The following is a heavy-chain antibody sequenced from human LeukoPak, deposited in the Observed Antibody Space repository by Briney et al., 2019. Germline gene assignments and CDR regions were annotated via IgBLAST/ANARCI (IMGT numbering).Heavy chain of an antibody. D-gene: IGHD3-10*01. J-gene: IGHJ6*02. CDR1: GYTFTGYY. CDR2: INPNSGGT. CDR3: ATDSGPYGSPPYYYYGMDV. Sequence: ASVKVSCKASGYTFTGYYMHWVRQAPGQGLEWMGWINPNSGGTNYAQKFQGRVTMTRDTSISTAYMELSRLRSDDTAVYYCATDSGPYGSPPYYYYGMDVWGQGTTVTVSS. V-gene: IGHV1-2*02.